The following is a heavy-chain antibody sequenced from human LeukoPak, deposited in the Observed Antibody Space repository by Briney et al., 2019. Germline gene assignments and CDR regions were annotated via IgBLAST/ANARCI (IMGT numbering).Heavy chain of an antibody. Sequence: GGSLRLSCGASGLTFSTYSMNWVRQAPGKGLEWVSYISSSSSTIYYADSVKGRFTISRDNAKNSLYLQMNSLRAEDTAVYYCARDLGYFDWFVVWGQGTLVTVSS. V-gene: IGHV3-48*01. D-gene: IGHD3-9*01. CDR1: GLTFSTYS. J-gene: IGHJ5*02. CDR2: ISSSSSTI. CDR3: ARDLGYFDWFVV.